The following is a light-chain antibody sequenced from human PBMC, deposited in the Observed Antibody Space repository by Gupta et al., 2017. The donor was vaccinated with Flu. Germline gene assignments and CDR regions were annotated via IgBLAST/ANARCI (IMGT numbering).Light chain of an antibody. CDR1: QTISNY. CDR2: AAS. J-gene: IGKJ1*01. CDR3: QHRDSPPRT. V-gene: IGKV1-39*01. Sequence: DIQMTQSPSSLSASVGDRVTITCRASQTISNYLNWYRQTPGKAPNLLIYAASTVQTGVPSRFSGSGSGTDFTLTISRRQPEDFATYYCQHRDSPPRTFGQGTKVEIK.